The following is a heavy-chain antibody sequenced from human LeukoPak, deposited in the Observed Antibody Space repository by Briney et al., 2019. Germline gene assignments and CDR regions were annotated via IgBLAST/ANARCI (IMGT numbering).Heavy chain of an antibody. Sequence: PSETLSLTCAVYGESFSDDYWSWIRQPPGKGLEWIGEINHSGSTNQNPSLKSRVTISVDTSKNQFSLKLSSVTAADTAVYYCARRGRDSSANWFDPWGRGTPVTVSS. V-gene: IGHV4-34*01. CDR3: ARRGRDSSANWFDP. CDR2: INHSGST. CDR1: GESFSDDY. J-gene: IGHJ5*02. D-gene: IGHD3-22*01.